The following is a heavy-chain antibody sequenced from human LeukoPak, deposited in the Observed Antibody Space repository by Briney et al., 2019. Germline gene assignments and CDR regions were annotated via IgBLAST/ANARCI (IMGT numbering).Heavy chain of an antibody. V-gene: IGHV3-7*01. CDR3: AREIPGGAIHLDH. CDR2: IKVDGSEK. D-gene: IGHD3-16*01. Sequence: PGGSLRLSCAASGFILSTYWMSWVRQAPGKGLEWVANIKVDGSEKHYVDSVKGRFTISRDNAKNSLYLQMNSLGAEDTAVYYCAREIPGGAIHLDHWGQGTRVTVSS. CDR1: GFILSTYW. J-gene: IGHJ4*02.